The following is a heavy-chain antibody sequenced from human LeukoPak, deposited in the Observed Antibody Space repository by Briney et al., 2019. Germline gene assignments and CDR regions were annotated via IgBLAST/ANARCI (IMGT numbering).Heavy chain of an antibody. CDR2: IYYIGTT. V-gene: IGHV4-59*01. CDR1: GGSISSYY. Sequence: SETLSLTCTVSGGSISSYYWSWIRQPPGKGLEWIGYIYYIGTTNYNPSLKSRVTISVDTSKKQFSLKLTSVTAADTAVYYCARGIDYWGRGTLVTVSS. CDR3: ARGIDY. J-gene: IGHJ4*02.